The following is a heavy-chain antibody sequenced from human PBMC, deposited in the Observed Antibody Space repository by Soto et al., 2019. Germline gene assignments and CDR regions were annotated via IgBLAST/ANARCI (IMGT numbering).Heavy chain of an antibody. Sequence: GASVKVSCKASGYTFTSYGISWVRQAPGQGLEWMGWISAYNGNTNYAQKLQGRVTMTTDTSTSTAYMELRSLRSDDTAVYYCARDQRYYDFWSGYSDWFDPWGRGTLVTVSS. CDR2: ISAYNGNT. J-gene: IGHJ5*02. D-gene: IGHD3-3*01. CDR1: GYTFTSYG. V-gene: IGHV1-18*01. CDR3: ARDQRYYDFWSGYSDWFDP.